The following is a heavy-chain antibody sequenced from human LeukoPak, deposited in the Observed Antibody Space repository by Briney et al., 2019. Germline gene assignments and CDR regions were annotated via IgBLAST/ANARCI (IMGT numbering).Heavy chain of an antibody. CDR3: AREPPEVFYLDS. CDR2: IKPSGGTT. D-gene: IGHD5/OR15-5a*01. V-gene: IGHV1-46*01. CDR1: GYTFTSYY. J-gene: IGHJ4*02. Sequence: GASVKVSCKASGYTFTSYYIHRVRQAPGLGLEWMGIIKPSGGTTAYPQKFQGRVTMTRDTSTSTVYMELSSLRSEDTAVYYCAREPPEVFYLDSWGQGTLVTVSS.